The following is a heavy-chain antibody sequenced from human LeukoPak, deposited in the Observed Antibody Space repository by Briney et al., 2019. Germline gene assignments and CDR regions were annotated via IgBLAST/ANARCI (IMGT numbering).Heavy chain of an antibody. D-gene: IGHD1-26*01. CDR3: ARGPAELLLDY. V-gene: IGHV1-18*01. J-gene: IGHJ4*02. CDR1: GYTLSRYG. Sequence: ASVKVSCKASGYTLSRYGISWVRQAPGQGLEWMGWISGYNGKINYAQNLQGRVTMTTDTSTSTAYMELRSLRSDDTAVYYCARGPAELLLDYWGQGTLVTVSS. CDR2: ISGYNGKI.